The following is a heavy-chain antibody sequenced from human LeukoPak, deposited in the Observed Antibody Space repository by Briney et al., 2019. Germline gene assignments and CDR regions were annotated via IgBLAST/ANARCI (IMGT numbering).Heavy chain of an antibody. Sequence: GGSLRLSCAASGFTFSSYSMNWVRQAPGKGLEWVSSISSSSSYIYYADSVKGRFTISRDNAKNPLYLQMNSLRAEDTAVYYCARDSVLGDYFDYWGQGTLVTVSS. CDR2: ISSSSSYI. CDR1: GFTFSSYS. V-gene: IGHV3-21*01. CDR3: ARDSVLGDYFDY. J-gene: IGHJ4*02. D-gene: IGHD3-10*01.